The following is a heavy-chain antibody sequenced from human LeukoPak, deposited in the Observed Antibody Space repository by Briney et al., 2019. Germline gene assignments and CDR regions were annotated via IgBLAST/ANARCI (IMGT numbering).Heavy chain of an antibody. J-gene: IGHJ6*02. V-gene: IGHV4-59*01. CDR1: GGSFSGYY. Sequence: PSETLSLTCAVYGGSFSGYYWSWIRQPPGKGLEWIGYIYYSGSTNYNPSLKSRVTISVDTSKNQFSLKLSSVTAADTAVYYCARSFDSYYYGMDVWGQGTTVTVSS. CDR2: IYYSGST. CDR3: ARSFDSYYYGMDV.